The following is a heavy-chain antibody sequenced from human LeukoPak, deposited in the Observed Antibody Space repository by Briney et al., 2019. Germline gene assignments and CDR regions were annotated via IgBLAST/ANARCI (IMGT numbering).Heavy chain of an antibody. Sequence: SETLSLTCAVYGGSFSGYYWSWIRQPPGKGLEWIGYISYTGSTNYNPSLKSRVTISVDTSKNQFSLKLSSVTAADTAVYYCASGYSGSYYHFDYWGQGTLVTVYS. V-gene: IGHV4-59*01. CDR2: ISYTGST. CDR1: GGSFSGYY. D-gene: IGHD1-26*01. J-gene: IGHJ4*02. CDR3: ASGYSGSYYHFDY.